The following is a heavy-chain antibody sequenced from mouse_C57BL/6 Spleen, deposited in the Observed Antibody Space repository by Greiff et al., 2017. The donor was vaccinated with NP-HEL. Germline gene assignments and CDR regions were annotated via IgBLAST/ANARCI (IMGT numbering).Heavy chain of an antibody. J-gene: IGHJ1*03. Sequence: EVKLQQSGPELVKPGASVKISCKASGYTFTDYYMNWVKQSHGKSLEWIGDINPNNGGTSYNQKFKGKATLTVDKSSSTAYMELRSLTSEDSAVYYCARCHYGSSPYWYFDVWGTGTTVTVSS. CDR3: ARCHYGSSPYWYFDV. CDR1: GYTFTDYY. V-gene: IGHV1-26*01. D-gene: IGHD1-1*01. CDR2: INPNNGGT.